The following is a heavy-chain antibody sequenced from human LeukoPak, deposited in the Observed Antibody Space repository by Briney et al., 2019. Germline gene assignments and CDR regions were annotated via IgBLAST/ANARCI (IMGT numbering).Heavy chain of an antibody. CDR3: ARGDDSGYYDYFDY. D-gene: IGHD3-22*01. J-gene: IGHJ4*02. Sequence: GGSLRLSCAASGFTFSNYAMSWVRQAPGKGLEWVSTIYTGGNTYYAASVKGRFTISRDFSKNTVFLHMNSLRAEDTAMYYCARGDDSGYYDYFDYWGQGALVTVPS. CDR1: GFTFSNYA. V-gene: IGHV3-23*05. CDR2: IYTGGNT.